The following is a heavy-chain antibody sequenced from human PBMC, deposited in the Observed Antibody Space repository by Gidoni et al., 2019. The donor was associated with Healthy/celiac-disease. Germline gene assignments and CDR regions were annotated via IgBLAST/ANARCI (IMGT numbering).Heavy chain of an antibody. Sequence: QLQLQESGPGLVKPSETLSLTCTFPDGSISSRSYYWGWIRQPPGKGLEWIGSIYYSGSTYYNPSLKSRVTISVDTSKNQFALKLSSVTAADTAVYYCARRIAVAAGGGEDWFDPWGQGTLVTVSS. V-gene: IGHV4-39*01. CDR3: ARRIAVAAGGGEDWFDP. D-gene: IGHD6-19*01. J-gene: IGHJ5*02. CDR2: IYYSGST. CDR1: DGSISSRSYY.